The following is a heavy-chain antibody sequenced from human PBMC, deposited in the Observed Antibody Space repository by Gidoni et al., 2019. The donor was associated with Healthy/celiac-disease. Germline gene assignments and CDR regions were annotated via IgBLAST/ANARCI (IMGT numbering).Heavy chain of an antibody. Sequence: QVQLVESGGGVVQPGRSLRLSCAASGFTFSSYGMPWVRQAPGKGLEWVAVIWYDGSNKYYADSVKGRFTISRDNSKNTLYLQMNSLRAEDTAVYYCARVGSGDFSLDYWGQGTLVTVSS. CDR3: ARVGSGDFSLDY. CDR2: IWYDGSNK. J-gene: IGHJ4*02. CDR1: GFTFSSYG. V-gene: IGHV3-33*01. D-gene: IGHD2-21*02.